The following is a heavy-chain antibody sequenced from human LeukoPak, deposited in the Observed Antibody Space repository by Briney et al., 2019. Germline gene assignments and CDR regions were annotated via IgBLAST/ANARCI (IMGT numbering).Heavy chain of an antibody. V-gene: IGHV3-7*01. CDR3: ARDSPVAVAGTVDY. Sequence: PGGSLRLSCAASGFTFSSYWMSWVRQAPGKGLEWVANIKQDGSEKYYVDSVKGRFTISRDNAKNSLYLQMNSLRAEDTAVYYCARDSPVAVAGTVDYWGQGTLVTVSS. D-gene: IGHD6-19*01. J-gene: IGHJ4*02. CDR2: IKQDGSEK. CDR1: GFTFSSYW.